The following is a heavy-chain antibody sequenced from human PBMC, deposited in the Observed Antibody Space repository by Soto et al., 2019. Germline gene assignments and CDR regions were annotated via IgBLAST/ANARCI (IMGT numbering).Heavy chain of an antibody. D-gene: IGHD6-13*01. CDR1: GFTFSSYS. J-gene: IGHJ1*01. V-gene: IGHV3-48*01. CDR2: ISSSSSTI. Sequence: EVQLVESGGGLVQPGGSLRLSCAASGFTFSSYSMNWVRQAPGKGLEWVSYISSSSSTIYYADSVKGRFTISRDNAKNSLYLHITRLTAEHTAVYYCPSPPAFAAAGNPEYFQHLGQGTLVTVSS. CDR3: PSPPAFAAAGNPEYFQH.